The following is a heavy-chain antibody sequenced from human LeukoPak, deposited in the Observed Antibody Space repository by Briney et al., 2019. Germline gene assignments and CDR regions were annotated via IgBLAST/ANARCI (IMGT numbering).Heavy chain of an antibody. Sequence: PGGSLRLSCAASGFTFSNYGMHWVRQAPGKGLEWVAVIWYDGSNKYYADSVKGRFTISRDNSKNTLYLQMNSLRAEDTAVYYCAREHNYYDSSGYFDYWGQGTLVTVSS. D-gene: IGHD3-22*01. CDR1: GFTFSNYG. J-gene: IGHJ4*02. V-gene: IGHV3-33*01. CDR2: IWYDGSNK. CDR3: AREHNYYDSSGYFDY.